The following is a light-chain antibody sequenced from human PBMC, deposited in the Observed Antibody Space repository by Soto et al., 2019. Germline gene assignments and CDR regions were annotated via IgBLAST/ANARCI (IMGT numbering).Light chain of an antibody. J-gene: IGLJ3*02. CDR2: EGS. V-gene: IGLV2-23*01. CDR1: SSDVGSYNL. CDR3: CSYAGSGTWV. Sequence: QSALTQPASVSASPGQSITISCTGTSSDVGSYNLVSWYQHYPGKAPKLMIYEGSTRPSGISDRFSGSKSGNTASLTISGLQAEDEADYYCCSYAGSGTWVFGGGTKLTVL.